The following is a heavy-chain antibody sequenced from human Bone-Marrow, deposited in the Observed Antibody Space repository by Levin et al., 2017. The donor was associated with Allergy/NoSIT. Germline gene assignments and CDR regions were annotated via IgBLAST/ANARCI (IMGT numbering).Heavy chain of an antibody. CDR1: GLNFNNYG. Sequence: LSLTCAVSGLNFNNYGMNWVRQAPGKGLEWVALISSGGNDGYYADSVRGRFTISRDNSKNTLYLQMNSLRPDDTAVYYCAARVFDYWGQGTLVTVSS. V-gene: IGHV3-30*03. CDR3: AARVFDY. J-gene: IGHJ4*02. CDR2: ISSGGNDG.